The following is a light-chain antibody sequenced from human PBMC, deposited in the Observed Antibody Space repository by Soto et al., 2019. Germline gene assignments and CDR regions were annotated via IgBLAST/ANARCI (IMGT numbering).Light chain of an antibody. CDR1: SSNIGAGYD. CDR2: GNS. J-gene: IGLJ2*01. CDR3: QSYDSSRSGLV. Sequence: QSVLTQPPSVSGAPGQRVTISCTGSSSNIGAGYDVHWYQQLPGTAPKLLIYGNSNRPSGVPDRFSGSKSGTSASLAITGLQAEDDADYCCQSYDSSRSGLVFGGGTNVTVL. V-gene: IGLV1-40*01.